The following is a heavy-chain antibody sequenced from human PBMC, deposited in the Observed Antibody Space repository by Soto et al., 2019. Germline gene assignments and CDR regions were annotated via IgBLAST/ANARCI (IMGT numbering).Heavy chain of an antibody. V-gene: IGHV4-59*01. CDR3: AREVGSQAYFDY. Sequence: SETLSLTCTVSGGSISSYYWSWIRQPPGKGLEWIGYIYYSGSTNYNPSLKSRVTISVDTSKNQFSLKLSSVTAADTAVYYCAREVGSQAYFDYWGQGTLVTVS. J-gene: IGHJ4*02. CDR1: GGSISSYY. D-gene: IGHD1-26*01. CDR2: IYYSGST.